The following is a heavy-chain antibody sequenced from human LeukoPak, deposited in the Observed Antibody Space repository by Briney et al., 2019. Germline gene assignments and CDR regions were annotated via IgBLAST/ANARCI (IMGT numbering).Heavy chain of an antibody. J-gene: IGHJ4*02. CDR1: GFTFNTYG. CDR3: AKVLSKGGGYYLTDF. Sequence: GGSLRLSCAASGFTFNTYGMHWVRQAPDKGLEWVAFIRCDGADKYYADSVKGRFTISRDNSKNTLYLQMNSLRVEDSAVYYCAKVLSKGGGYYLTDFWGQGTLVTVSS. V-gene: IGHV3-30*02. CDR2: IRCDGADK. D-gene: IGHD3-22*01.